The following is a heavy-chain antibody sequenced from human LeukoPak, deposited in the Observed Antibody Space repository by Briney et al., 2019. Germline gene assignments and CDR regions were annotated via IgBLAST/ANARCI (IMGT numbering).Heavy chain of an antibody. Sequence: GGSLRLPCAASGFTFDDYGMSWVRQAPGKGLEWVSGINWNGGSTGYADSVKGRFTISRDNAKNSLYLQMNSLRTEDTALYYCARRGSSWYPDYWGQGTLVTVSS. CDR3: ARRGSSWYPDY. V-gene: IGHV3-20*04. CDR2: INWNGGST. D-gene: IGHD6-13*01. CDR1: GFTFDDYG. J-gene: IGHJ4*02.